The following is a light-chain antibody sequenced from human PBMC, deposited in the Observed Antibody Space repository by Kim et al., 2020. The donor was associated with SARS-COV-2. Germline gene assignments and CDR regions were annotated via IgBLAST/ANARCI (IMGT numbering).Light chain of an antibody. V-gene: IGKV1-5*03. CDR1: QTISSW. CDR3: QQYNSYPLT. Sequence: DIQMTQSPSTLSASVGDRVTITCRASQTISSWLAWYQQKPGKAPKLLIYKASTVESGVPSRFSGSESGTEFSLTISSLQPDDFATYYCQQYNSYPLTFGGGTKVDIK. CDR2: KAS. J-gene: IGKJ4*01.